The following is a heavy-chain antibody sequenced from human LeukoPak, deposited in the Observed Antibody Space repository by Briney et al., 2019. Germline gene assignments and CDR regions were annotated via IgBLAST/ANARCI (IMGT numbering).Heavy chain of an antibody. J-gene: IGHJ4*02. Sequence: GRSLRLSGAASGFTFSSYAMHWVRQAPGKGLEWVAVISYDGSNKYYADSVKGRFTISRDNSKNTLYLQMNSLRAEDTAVYYCAREAVAGNFDYWGQGTLVTVSS. CDR1: GFTFSSYA. D-gene: IGHD6-19*01. CDR3: AREAVAGNFDY. CDR2: ISYDGSNK. V-gene: IGHV3-30*04.